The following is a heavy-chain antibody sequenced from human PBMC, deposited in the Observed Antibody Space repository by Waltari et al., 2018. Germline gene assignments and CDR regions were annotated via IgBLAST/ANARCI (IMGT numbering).Heavy chain of an antibody. CDR1: GFSPGHFG. V-gene: IGHV3-30*02. CDR3: AKDAFGNTYLDH. D-gene: IGHD3-10*01. J-gene: IGHJ5*02. Sequence: QVFLVESGGGVVQPGDSLRLSCAASGFSPGHFGMHWVRQAPGKGLEWVALASFDGSTTYYADSVRGRFTISRDNSKNTLYLDINTLRVDDTAIYYCAKDAFGNTYLDHWGQGTLVTVSS. CDR2: ASFDGSTT.